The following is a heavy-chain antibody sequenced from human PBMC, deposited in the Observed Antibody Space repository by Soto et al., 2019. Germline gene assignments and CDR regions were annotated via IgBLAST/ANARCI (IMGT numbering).Heavy chain of an antibody. Sequence: ASVKVSCKASGYTFTNYGISWVRQAPGQGLEWMGWVSAYNGDTNYAQKVQGRVTMTTDTTTSTAYMELRSLRSDDTAVYYCARSPDIVVVTGATGGVDVWGQGTTVTVSS. CDR3: ARSPDIVVVTGATGGVDV. V-gene: IGHV1-18*04. CDR2: VSAYNGDT. J-gene: IGHJ6*02. CDR1: GYTFTNYG. D-gene: IGHD2-2*01.